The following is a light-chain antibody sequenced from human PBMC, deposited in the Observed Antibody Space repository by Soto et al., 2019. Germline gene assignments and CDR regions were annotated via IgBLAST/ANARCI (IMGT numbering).Light chain of an antibody. J-gene: IGKJ5*01. CDR2: GAS. CDR3: QQYDSWSRYS. V-gene: IGKV3-15*01. CDR1: QSISSK. Sequence: EIVLTRSPVTLSVSPGERVTLSCRASQSISSKLAWYQQRPGQAPRLLIYGASTRATCVPARFSGSGSGTDFTLTISSLQSDDFAVYYCQQYDSWSRYSFGQGTRLDIK.